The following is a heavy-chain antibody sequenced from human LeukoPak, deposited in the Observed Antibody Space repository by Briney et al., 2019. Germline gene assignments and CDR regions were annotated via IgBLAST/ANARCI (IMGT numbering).Heavy chain of an antibody. CDR3: ARYSSSWYLYDY. CDR1: GYSFTTYG. Sequence: GASVKVSCKASGYSFTTYGFSWMRQAPGQGLEWMGIIAYNGNTYCAENLQGRVTMTTDSSTNTAYMELRNLRSDDTAVYYCARYSSSWYLYDYWGQGTLVTVSS. CDR2: IIAYNGNT. D-gene: IGHD6-13*01. J-gene: IGHJ4*02. V-gene: IGHV1-18*01.